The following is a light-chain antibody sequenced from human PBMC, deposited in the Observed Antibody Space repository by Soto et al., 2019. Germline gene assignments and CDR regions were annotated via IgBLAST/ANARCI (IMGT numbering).Light chain of an antibody. CDR1: SPNIGAGYH. J-gene: IGLJ3*02. Sequence: QSVPTQPPSVSGAPGQRVTISCTGSSPNIGAGYHVHWYQQLPGTAPKFLIYGNSNRPSGVPDRFSGSKSGTSASLAITGLQAEDEADYYCQSYDSSLSGSVFGGGTKVTVL. V-gene: IGLV1-40*01. CDR2: GNS. CDR3: QSYDSSLSGSV.